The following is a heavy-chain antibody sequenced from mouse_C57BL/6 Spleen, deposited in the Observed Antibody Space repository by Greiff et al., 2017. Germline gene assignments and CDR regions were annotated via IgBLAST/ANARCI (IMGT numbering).Heavy chain of an antibody. CDR1: GFSLPSYG. V-gene: IGHV2-6*03. CDR3: ASPDGYDGTPFAY. D-gene: IGHD2-2*01. CDR2: IWSDGST. J-gene: IGHJ3*01. Sequence: VMLVESGPGLVAPSQSLSITCTVSGFSLPSYGVHWVRQPPGKGLEWLVVIWSDGSTTYNLALKSRLIISKDNSKSQVFLKMNSLQTDDPAMYYCASPDGYDGTPFAYWGQGTLVTVAA.